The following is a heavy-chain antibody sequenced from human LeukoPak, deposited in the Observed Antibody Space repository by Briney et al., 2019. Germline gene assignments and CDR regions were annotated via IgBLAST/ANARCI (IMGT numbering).Heavy chain of an antibody. CDR3: ARAAYCSSTSCYGSDI. J-gene: IGHJ3*02. CDR2: ISSSSSYI. CDR1: GFTFSSYR. Sequence: GGSLRLSCAASGFTFSSYRMNWVRQAPGKGLEWVSSISSSSSYIYSADSVKGRFTISRDNAKNSLYLQMNSLRAEDTAVYYCARAAYCSSTSCYGSDIWGQGTMVTVSS. V-gene: IGHV3-21*01. D-gene: IGHD2-2*01.